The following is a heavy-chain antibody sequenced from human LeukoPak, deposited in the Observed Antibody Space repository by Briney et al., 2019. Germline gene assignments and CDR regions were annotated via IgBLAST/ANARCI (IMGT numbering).Heavy chain of an antibody. D-gene: IGHD3-3*01. V-gene: IGHV4-30-2*03. CDR3: ASSAYDSPFDP. CDR1: GDSMANGGYS. Sequence: SETLSLTCGVFGDSMANGGYSWSWIRQPPGKGLEWIGFIYHGGTTVYNPSLKSRVTISVDTSKNQFSLKLSSVTAADTAVYYCASSAYDSPFDPWGQGTLVTVSS. J-gene: IGHJ5*02. CDR2: IYHGGTT.